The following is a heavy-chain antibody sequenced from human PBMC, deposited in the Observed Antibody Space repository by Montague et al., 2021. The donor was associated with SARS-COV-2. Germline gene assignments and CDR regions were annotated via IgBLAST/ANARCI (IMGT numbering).Heavy chain of an antibody. CDR1: GFTFSSYS. D-gene: IGHD5-12*01. CDR2: ISSSSSTI. V-gene: IGHV3-48*02. CDR3: ARDPAIVATIYGMDV. J-gene: IGHJ6*02. Sequence: SLRLSCAASGFTFSSYSMNWVRQAPGKGLEWASYISSSSSTIYYADSAKGRFTISRDNAKNSLYLQMNSLRDEDTAVYYCARDPAIVATIYGMDVWGQGTTVTVSS.